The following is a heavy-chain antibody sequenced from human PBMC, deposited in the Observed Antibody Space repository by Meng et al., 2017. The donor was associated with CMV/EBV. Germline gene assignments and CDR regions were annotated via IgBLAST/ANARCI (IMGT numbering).Heavy chain of an antibody. V-gene: IGHV3-21*01. CDR2: ISSSSSYI. CDR1: GFTFSSYS. Sequence: GESLKISCAASGFTFSSYSMNWVRQAPGKGLEWVSSISSSSSYIYYADSVKGRFTISRDNAKNSLYLQMNSLRAEDTAVYYCARDLESPYYYYGMDVWGQGTTVTVPS. CDR3: ARDLESPYYYYGMDV. J-gene: IGHJ6*02. D-gene: IGHD3-3*01.